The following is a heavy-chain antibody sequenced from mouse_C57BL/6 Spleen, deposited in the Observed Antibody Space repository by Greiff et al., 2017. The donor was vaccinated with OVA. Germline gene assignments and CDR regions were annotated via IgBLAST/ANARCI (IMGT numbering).Heavy chain of an antibody. CDR1: GYTFTSYW. CDR2: INPSNGGT. J-gene: IGHJ1*03. D-gene: IGHD1-1*01. CDR3: AREDYGSSYWYFDV. Sequence: QVQLQQPGPELVKPGASVKLSCKASGYTFTSYWMHWVKQRPGQGLEWIGNINPSNGGTNYNEKFKSKATLTVDKSSSTAYMQLSSLTSEDSAVYYCAREDYGSSYWYFDVWGTGTTVTVSS. V-gene: IGHV1-53*01.